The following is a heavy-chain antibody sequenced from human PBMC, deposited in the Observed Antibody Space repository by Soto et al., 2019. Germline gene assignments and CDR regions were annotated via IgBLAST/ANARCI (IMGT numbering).Heavy chain of an antibody. D-gene: IGHD5-18*01. V-gene: IGHV4-31*03. Sequence: SETLSLTCTVSGASVSTGAYYWGWVRHRPGRGLEWIGYVYESGYTYYNMSLKSRLTISLDRSNNQFSLGLTSVTAADTAVYYCVRALRHTAMVYPWFDPWGQGTLVTVSS. CDR1: GASVSTGAYY. J-gene: IGHJ5*02. CDR2: VYESGYT. CDR3: VRALRHTAMVYPWFDP.